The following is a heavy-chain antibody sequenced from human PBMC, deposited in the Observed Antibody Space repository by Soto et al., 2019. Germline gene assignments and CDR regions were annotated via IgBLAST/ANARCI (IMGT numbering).Heavy chain of an antibody. Sequence: GGSLRLSCAASGFTFSSYEMNWVRQAPGKGLEWVSYISSSGSTIYYADSVKGRFTISRDNAKNSLYLQMNSLRAEDTAVYYCARDRYCSSTSCYRAFDIWGQGTRVTVSS. V-gene: IGHV3-48*03. CDR3: ARDRYCSSTSCYRAFDI. CDR1: GFTFSSYE. D-gene: IGHD2-2*02. CDR2: ISSSGSTI. J-gene: IGHJ3*02.